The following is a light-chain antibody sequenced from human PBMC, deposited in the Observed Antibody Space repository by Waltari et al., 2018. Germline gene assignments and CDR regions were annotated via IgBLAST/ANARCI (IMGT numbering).Light chain of an antibody. V-gene: IGKV2-28*01. CDR3: MQALQMPIT. CDR2: LTS. Sequence: DIVMTQSPLSLPVTPGEPASIACRSSQSRLHSNGYNCLVWYLQKPGQSPQLLIYLTSHRASGVPDRFSGSGSGTDFTLKISRVEAEDVGVYFCMQALQMPITFGQGTRLEIK. J-gene: IGKJ5*01. CDR1: QSRLHSNGYNC.